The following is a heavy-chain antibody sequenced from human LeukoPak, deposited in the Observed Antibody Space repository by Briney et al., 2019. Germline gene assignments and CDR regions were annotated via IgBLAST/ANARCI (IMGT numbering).Heavy chain of an antibody. CDR2: IRYDGSNK. D-gene: IGHD1-26*01. CDR1: GFTFSSYG. Sequence: GGSLRLSCAASGFTFSSYGMHWVRQAPGKGLEWVAFIRYDGSNKYYADSVKGRFTISRDNSKNTLYLQMNSLRAEDTAVYYCAKDRLKIVGATEADYWGQGTLVTVSS. V-gene: IGHV3-30*02. CDR3: AKDRLKIVGATEADY. J-gene: IGHJ4*02.